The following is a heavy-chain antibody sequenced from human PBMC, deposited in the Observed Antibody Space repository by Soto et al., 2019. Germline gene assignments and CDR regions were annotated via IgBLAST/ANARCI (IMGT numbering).Heavy chain of an antibody. CDR3: ARFNGFWSGFSMYNYYGMDV. V-gene: IGHV4-4*02. J-gene: IGHJ6*02. CDR1: GGSISSSNW. D-gene: IGHD3-3*01. Sequence: QVQLQESGPGLVKASGTLSLTRAVSGGSISSSNWWSWVRQPPGKGLEWIGAIYYSGGTNYNPSLKSRVTISVDKSKNRFSLNLTSVTAADTAVYYCARFNGFWSGFSMYNYYGMDVWGQGTTVSVSS. CDR2: IYYSGGT.